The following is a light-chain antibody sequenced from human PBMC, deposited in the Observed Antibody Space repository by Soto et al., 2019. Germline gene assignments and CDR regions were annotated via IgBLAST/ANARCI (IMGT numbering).Light chain of an antibody. Sequence: EIVLTQSPGTLSLSPGERATLSCRASQSISNYLAWYQHKPGQAPRLLISDASKRASGVPARFSGSGSGTDFTLAISCLEPEDFAVYYCQQRSHWPPLTFGGGTTVEIK. V-gene: IGKV3-11*01. CDR2: DAS. CDR1: QSISNY. J-gene: IGKJ4*01. CDR3: QQRSHWPPLT.